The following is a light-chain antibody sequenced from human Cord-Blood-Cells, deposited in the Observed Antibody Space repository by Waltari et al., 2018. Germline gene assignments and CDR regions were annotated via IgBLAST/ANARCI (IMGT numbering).Light chain of an antibody. V-gene: IGLV2-14*03. CDR3: SSDTSSSTRV. CDR1: SSAVASYNI. Sequence: QSALSHPGSASRAPGWADIICCTGTSSAVASYNIVAWHQPHPGKAPKLMIYDDSNRPTGGANRFAGSKSGNRASLHISGHRAEDEADYYCSSDTSSSTRVFGTGRKVTAL. J-gene: IGLJ1*01. CDR2: DDS.